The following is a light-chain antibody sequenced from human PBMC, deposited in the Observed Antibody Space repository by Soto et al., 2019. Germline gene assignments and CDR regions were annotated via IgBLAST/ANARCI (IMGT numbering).Light chain of an antibody. CDR3: QQYNNWPPIT. V-gene: IGKV3D-15*01. CDR2: GAS. Sequence: EIVMTQPPATLSVSPGERATLSCRASQSVSSKLAWYQQKPGQAPRLLIYGASTRATGIPARFSGSGSGTEFTLSISSLQSEDFAVYYCQQYNNWPPITFGQGTRLEIK. J-gene: IGKJ5*01. CDR1: QSVSSK.